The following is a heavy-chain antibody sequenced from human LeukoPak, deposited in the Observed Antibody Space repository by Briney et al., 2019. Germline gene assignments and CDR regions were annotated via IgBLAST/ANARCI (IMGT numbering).Heavy chain of an antibody. V-gene: IGHV4-61*02. D-gene: IGHD3-10*01. CDR3: ARMDYYGSGSSRRNWFDP. Sequence: SETLSLTCTVSGASISSGSYYWSWIRQPAGKELEWIGRIYTSGITKYNPSVESRVTISADPSKNQLSLELISVTAADTAVYYCARMDYYGSGSSRRNWFDPWGQGTLVTVSS. CDR1: GASISSGSYY. J-gene: IGHJ5*02. CDR2: IYTSGIT.